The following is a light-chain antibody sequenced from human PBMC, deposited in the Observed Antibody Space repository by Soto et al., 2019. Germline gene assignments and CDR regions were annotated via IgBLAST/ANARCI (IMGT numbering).Light chain of an antibody. CDR1: TGAVTSGHY. CDR3: LLSYSGAVL. J-gene: IGLJ2*01. CDR2: DTN. Sequence: QAVVTQEPSLTVSPGGTVTLTCGSSTGAVTSGHYPYWFQQKPGQAPRTLIYDTNSKHSWTPARFSGSLLGGKAALTLSGAQPEDEAEYYCLLSYSGAVLFGGGTKLTVL. V-gene: IGLV7-46*01.